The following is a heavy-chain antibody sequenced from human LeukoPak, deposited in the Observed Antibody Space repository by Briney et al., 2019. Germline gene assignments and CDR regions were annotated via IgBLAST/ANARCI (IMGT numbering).Heavy chain of an antibody. CDR2: ISGSGGST. CDR3: AKTGSGGSYYFDY. D-gene: IGHD2-15*01. Sequence: GGSLPHSCLATVFTYLSYAMSWVGPAPGRGRAWVSAISGSGGSTYYADSVKGRFTNSRDNSKNTLYLQMNSLRAEDTVVYYCAKTGSGGSYYFDYWGQGNLVTVSS. J-gene: IGHJ4*02. CDR1: VFTYLSYA. V-gene: IGHV3-23*01.